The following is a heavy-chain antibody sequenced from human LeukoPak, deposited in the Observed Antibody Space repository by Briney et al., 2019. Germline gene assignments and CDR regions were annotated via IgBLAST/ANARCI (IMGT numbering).Heavy chain of an antibody. Sequence: PGGSLRLSCAASGFTFSNYGMHWVRQAPGKGLEWVSVISYDGSNKYYADSVMGRFTISRDNSKNTLYLQMNSLRAEDTAVYYCAKGGSSAYYFPYYFDYWGQGTLVTVSS. CDR1: GFTFSNYG. CDR3: AKGGSSAYYFPYYFDY. D-gene: IGHD3-22*01. V-gene: IGHV3-30*18. J-gene: IGHJ4*02. CDR2: ISYDGSNK.